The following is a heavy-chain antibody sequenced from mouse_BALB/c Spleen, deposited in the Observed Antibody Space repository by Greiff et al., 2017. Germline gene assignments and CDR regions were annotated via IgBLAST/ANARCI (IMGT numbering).Heavy chain of an antibody. CDR1: GFTFSSYT. J-gene: IGHJ4*01. CDR2: ISSGGSYT. V-gene: IGHV5-6-4*01. Sequence: EVMLVESGGGLVKPGGSLKLSCAASGFTFSSYTMPWVRQTPEKRLEWVATISSGGSYTYYPDSVKGRFTISRDNATNTLYLQMSSLKSEDTAMYYCTRDYDYDGSYAMDYWGQGTSVTVSS. CDR3: TRDYDYDGSYAMDY. D-gene: IGHD2-4*01.